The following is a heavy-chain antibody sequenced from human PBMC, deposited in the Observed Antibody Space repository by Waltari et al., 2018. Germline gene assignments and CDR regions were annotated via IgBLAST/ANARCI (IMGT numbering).Heavy chain of an antibody. CDR2: INPNDGTT. Sequence: QVHLVQSGAEVKMPGASVKVSCKASGYTFTNYYLHWVRQVPGRGLEWVGIINPNDGTTAYAQKFQGRVTVTRDKSTSTVYIELRSLRSEDTAVFYGARIFCGSGRCYSEVFDYWGQGTLVTVSS. J-gene: IGHJ4*02. CDR3: ARIFCGSGRCYSEVFDY. D-gene: IGHD2-15*01. V-gene: IGHV1-46*01. CDR1: GYTFTNYY.